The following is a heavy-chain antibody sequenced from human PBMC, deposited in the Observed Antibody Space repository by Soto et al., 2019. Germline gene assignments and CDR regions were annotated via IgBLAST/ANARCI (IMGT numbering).Heavy chain of an antibody. D-gene: IGHD3-10*01. J-gene: IGHJ5*02. Sequence: QVQLVQSGAEVKKPGASVKVSCKASGYTFTSYGISWVRQAPGQGLEWMGWISAYNANTNYAQKLQGRVTMTTDTSTSTSYMELRSLRSDDTAVYYCARQGSGYYGSGENWFDPWGQGTLVTVSS. V-gene: IGHV1-18*01. CDR3: ARQGSGYYGSGENWFDP. CDR2: ISAYNANT. CDR1: GYTFTSYG.